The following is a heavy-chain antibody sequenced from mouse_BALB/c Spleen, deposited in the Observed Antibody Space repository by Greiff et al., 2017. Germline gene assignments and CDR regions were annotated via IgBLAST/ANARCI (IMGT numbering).Heavy chain of an antibody. CDR2: IDPETGGT. D-gene: IGHD2-1*01. CDR3: TRNGNYVDY. V-gene: IGHV1-15*01. CDR1: GYTFTDYE. J-gene: IGHJ4*01. Sequence: QVQLQQSGAELVRPGASVTLSCKASGYTFTDYEMHWVKQTPVHGLEWIGAIDPETGGTAYNQKFKGKATLTADKSSSTAYMEIRSLTSEDSAVYYCTRNGNYVDYWGQGTSVTVSS.